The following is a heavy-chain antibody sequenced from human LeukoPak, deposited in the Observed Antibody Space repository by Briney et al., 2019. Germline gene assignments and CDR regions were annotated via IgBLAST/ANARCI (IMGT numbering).Heavy chain of an antibody. CDR1: GGSISSSSYY. J-gene: IGHJ4*02. D-gene: IGHD2-2*01. CDR2: IYYSGST. Sequence: SETLSLTCTVSGGSISSSSYYWSWIRQPPGKGLEWIGYIYYSGSTNYNPSLKSRVTISVDTSKNQFSLKLSSVTAADTAVYYCARGMPGEFDYWGQGTLVTVSS. V-gene: IGHV4-61*01. CDR3: ARGMPGEFDY.